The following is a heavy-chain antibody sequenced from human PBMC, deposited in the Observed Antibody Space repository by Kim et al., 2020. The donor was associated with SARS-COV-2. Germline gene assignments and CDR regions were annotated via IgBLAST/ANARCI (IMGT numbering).Heavy chain of an antibody. D-gene: IGHD3-3*01. V-gene: IGHV3-33*01. CDR2: IWYDGSNK. J-gene: IGHJ4*02. CDR1: GFTFSSYG. CDR3: ASLVFWSGYYTLKEVFDY. Sequence: GGSLRLSCAASGFTFSSYGMHWVRQAPGKGLEWVAVIWYDGSNKYYADSVKGRFTISRDNSKNTLYLQMNSLRAEDTAVYYCASLVFWSGYYTLKEVFDYWGQGTLVTVSS.